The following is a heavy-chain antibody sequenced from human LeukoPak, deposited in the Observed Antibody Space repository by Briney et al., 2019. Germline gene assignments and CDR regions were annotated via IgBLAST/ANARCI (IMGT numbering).Heavy chain of an antibody. CDR1: GYTLTELS. D-gene: IGHD3-9*01. CDR2: FDPEAGET. V-gene: IGHV1-24*01. Sequence: GASVKVSCKVSGYTLTELSMHWVRQAHGKGLERMGGFDPEAGETIYAQTFQGRVAMTADTSTDTAYMELSSLRSADTAVYYCAKDKVLPDDILTCYSVWGQGTLVTVSS. J-gene: IGHJ4*02. CDR3: AKDKVLPDDILTCYSV.